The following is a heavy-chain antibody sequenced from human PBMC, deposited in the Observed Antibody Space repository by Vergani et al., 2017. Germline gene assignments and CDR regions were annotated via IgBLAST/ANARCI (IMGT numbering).Heavy chain of an antibody. CDR1: GFTVSSNY. CDR3: ARELRYSSSSHAANYYYYMDV. CDR2: IYSGGST. Sequence: EVQLVESGGGLIQPGGSLRLSCAASGFTVSSNYMSWVRQAPGKGLEWVSVIYSGGSTYYADSVKGRFTISRDNSKNTLYRQMNSLRAEDTAVYYCARELRYSSSSHAANYYYYMDVWGKGTTVTVSS. V-gene: IGHV3-53*01. J-gene: IGHJ6*03. D-gene: IGHD6-6*01.